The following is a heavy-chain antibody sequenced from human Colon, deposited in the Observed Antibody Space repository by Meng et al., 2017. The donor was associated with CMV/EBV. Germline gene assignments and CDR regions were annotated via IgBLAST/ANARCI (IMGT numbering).Heavy chain of an antibody. CDR3: ARGPYYYYYGMDV. Sequence: GESLKISCAASGFTFSSYWMSWVRQAPGKGLEWVANIKQDGSGKYYVDSVKGRFTISRDNAKNSLYLQMNSLRAEDTAVYYCARGPYYYYYGMDVWGQGTTVTVSS. J-gene: IGHJ6*02. CDR1: GFTFSSYW. V-gene: IGHV3-7*01. CDR2: IKQDGSGK.